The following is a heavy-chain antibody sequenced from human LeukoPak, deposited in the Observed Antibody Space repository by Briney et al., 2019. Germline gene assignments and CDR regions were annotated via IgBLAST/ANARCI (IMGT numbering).Heavy chain of an antibody. V-gene: IGHV3-23*01. D-gene: IGHD3-16*01. CDR3: AKDKRPF. CDR1: GFSFNTFV. J-gene: IGHJ4*02. CDR2: ISGSGGST. Sequence: GGSLRLSCAASGFSFNTFVMNWVRQAPGKGLEWVSAISGSGGSTYYADSVKGRFTISRDNSKNTLYLQMNSLRAEDTAVYYCAKDKRPFWGQGTLVTVSS.